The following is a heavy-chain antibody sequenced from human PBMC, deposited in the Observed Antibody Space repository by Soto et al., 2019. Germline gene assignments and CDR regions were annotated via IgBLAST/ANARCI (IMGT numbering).Heavy chain of an antibody. V-gene: IGHV1-69*02. D-gene: IGHD4-17*01. CDR2: IIPILGIA. Sequence: QVQLVQSGAEVTKPGSSVTVSCKASGDTFSSYTITWVRQAPGQGLEWMGRIIPILGIAKYAQKFQGRVTISADTSTSTYNMELSSLRSEDTDVYYCARGVNTGTTQGRSGMDVWGRGTTVTVS. CDR3: ARGVNTGTTQGRSGMDV. CDR1: GDTFSSYT. J-gene: IGHJ6*02.